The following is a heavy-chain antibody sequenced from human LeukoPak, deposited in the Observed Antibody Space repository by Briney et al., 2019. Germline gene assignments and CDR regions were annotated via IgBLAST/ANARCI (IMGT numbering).Heavy chain of an antibody. Sequence: GGSLRLSCAVSGFSFSDYYMTWIRQAPGKGLEWVSYISTSGSTIYYADSVKGRFTMSRDNARKSLYLQMNSLRVEDTAVYFCARDRRDGRDDFLLHYHGMDVWGQGTTVTVSS. J-gene: IGHJ6*02. CDR3: ARDRRDGRDDFLLHYHGMDV. V-gene: IGHV3-11*01. CDR1: GFSFSDYY. D-gene: IGHD5-24*01. CDR2: ISTSGSTI.